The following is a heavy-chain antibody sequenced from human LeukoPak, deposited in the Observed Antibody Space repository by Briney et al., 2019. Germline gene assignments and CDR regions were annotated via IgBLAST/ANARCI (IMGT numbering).Heavy chain of an antibody. J-gene: IGHJ5*02. CDR3: ARDRDYGDYVFWFDP. CDR1: GYTFTSYG. Sequence: ASVKVSCKASGYTFTSYGISWVRQAPGQGLEWMGWINPNSGGTNYAQKFQGRVTMTRDTSISTAYMELSRLRSDDTAVYYCARDRDYGDYVFWFDPWGQGTLVTVSS. CDR2: INPNSGGT. D-gene: IGHD4-17*01. V-gene: IGHV1-2*02.